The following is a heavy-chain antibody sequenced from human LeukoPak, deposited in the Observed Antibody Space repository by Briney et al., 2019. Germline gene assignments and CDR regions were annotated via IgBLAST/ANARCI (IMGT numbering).Heavy chain of an antibody. CDR3: TRDNLNDYVWGSYRPSLYYFDY. CDR1: GFTFGDYA. CDR2: IRSKAYGGTT. J-gene: IGHJ4*02. Sequence: PGRSLRLSCTASGFTFGDYAISWVRQAPGKGLEWVGFIRSKAYGGTTEYAASVKGRFTISRDDSRSIAYLQMNSLKTEDTAVYYCTRDNLNDYVWGSYRPSLYYFDYWGQGTLVTVSS. V-gene: IGHV3-49*04. D-gene: IGHD3-16*02.